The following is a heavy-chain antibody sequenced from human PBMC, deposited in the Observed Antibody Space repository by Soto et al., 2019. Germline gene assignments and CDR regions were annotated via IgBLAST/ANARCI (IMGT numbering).Heavy chain of an antibody. CDR3: ARDDIVVVPAARGGVDY. J-gene: IGHJ4*02. Sequence: TGGSLRLSCAASGFTFSSYSMNWVRQAPGKGLEWVSYISSSSSTIYYADSVKGRFTISRDNAKNSLYLQMNSLRAEDTAVYYCARDDIVVVPAARGGVDYWGQGTLVTVSS. D-gene: IGHD2-2*01. V-gene: IGHV3-48*01. CDR2: ISSSSSTI. CDR1: GFTFSSYS.